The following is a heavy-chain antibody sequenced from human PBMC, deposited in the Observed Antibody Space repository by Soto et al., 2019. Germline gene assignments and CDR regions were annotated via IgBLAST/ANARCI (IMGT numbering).Heavy chain of an antibody. V-gene: IGHV3-7*01. D-gene: IGHD6-13*01. J-gene: IGHJ4*02. Sequence: GGSLRLSCAASGFTFSSYWMSWVRQAPGKGLEWVANIKQDGSEKYYVDSVKGRFTISRDNAKNSLYLEMNSLRAEDTAMYYCASLEGQQRYRAPDHWGQGTLVTVSS. CDR2: IKQDGSEK. CDR3: ASLEGQQRYRAPDH. CDR1: GFTFSSYW.